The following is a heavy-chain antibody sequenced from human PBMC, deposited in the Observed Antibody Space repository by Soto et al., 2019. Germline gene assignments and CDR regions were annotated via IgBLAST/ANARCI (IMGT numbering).Heavy chain of an antibody. CDR1: GGTFSSYA. CDR3: ARDAYYDSSGCFDY. V-gene: IGHV1-69*01. D-gene: IGHD3-22*01. J-gene: IGHJ4*02. CDR2: IIPIFGTA. Sequence: QVQLVQSGAEVKKPGSSVKVSCKASGGTFSSYAISWVRQAPGQGLEWMGGIIPIFGTANYAQKFQGRVTIPAADSTSTAYMELSSLRSEDTAVYYCARDAYYDSSGCFDYWGQGTLVTVSS.